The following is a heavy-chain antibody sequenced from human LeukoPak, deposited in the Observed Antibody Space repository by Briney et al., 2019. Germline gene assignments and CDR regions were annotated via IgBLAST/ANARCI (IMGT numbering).Heavy chain of an antibody. D-gene: IGHD1-26*01. J-gene: IGHJ4*02. CDR1: GXTFSSYG. CDR3: ARAPTSYYYFDY. V-gene: IGHV3-33*01. Sequence: GGSLRLSCAASGXTFSSYGMHWVRQAPGKGLEWVAVIWYDGSNKYYADSVKGGFTISRDNSKNTLYLQMNSLRAEDTAVYYCARAPTSYYYFDYWGQGTLVTVSS. CDR2: IWYDGSNK.